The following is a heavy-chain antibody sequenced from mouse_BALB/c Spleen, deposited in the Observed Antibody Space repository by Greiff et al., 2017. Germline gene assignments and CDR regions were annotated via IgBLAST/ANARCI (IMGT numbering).Heavy chain of an antibody. CDR2: ISYSGST. J-gene: IGHJ1*01. CDR3: ARDKGNWYFDV. V-gene: IGHV3-2*02. CDR1: GYSITSDYA. Sequence: ESGPGLVKPSQSLSLTCTVTGYSITSDYAWNWIRQFPGNKLEWMGYISYSGSTSYNPSLKSRISITRDTSKNQFFLQLNSVTTEDTATYYCARDKGNWYFDVWGAGTTVTVSS.